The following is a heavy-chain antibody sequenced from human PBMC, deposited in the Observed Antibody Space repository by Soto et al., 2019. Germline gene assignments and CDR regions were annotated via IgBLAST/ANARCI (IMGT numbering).Heavy chain of an antibody. CDR2: INWNSGSI. D-gene: IGHD6-13*01. CDR3: VKDESINWYSGHFRH. J-gene: IGHJ1*01. V-gene: IGHV3-9*01. CDR1: GFTFDDYA. Sequence: EVQLVESGGGLVQPGRSLRLSCAASGFTFDDYAMHWVRQGPGKGREWVSGINWNSGSIGYADSVKGRFAISRDNAKNSLHLQMNRLRAEDTAFYYCVKDESINWYSGHFRHWGQGTLVTVSS.